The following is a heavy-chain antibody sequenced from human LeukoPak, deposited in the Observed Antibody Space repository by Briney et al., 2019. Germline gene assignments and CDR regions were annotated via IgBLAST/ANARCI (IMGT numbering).Heavy chain of an antibody. V-gene: IGHV1-46*01. J-gene: IGHJ4*02. Sequence: GASVKVSCKASGYTFTNYYMHWVRQAPGQGLEWMGIINPSGGSKSYAQKFQGRVTMTRDTSTSTVYMELSSLRSEDTAVYFCARVDAEGSGVKYFDYWGQGTLVTVSS. CDR1: GYTFTNYY. D-gene: IGHD3-10*01. CDR3: ARVDAEGSGVKYFDY. CDR2: INPSGGSK.